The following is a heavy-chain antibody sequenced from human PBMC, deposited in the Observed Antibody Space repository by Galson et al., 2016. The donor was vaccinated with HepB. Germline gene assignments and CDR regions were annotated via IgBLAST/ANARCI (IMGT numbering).Heavy chain of an antibody. CDR1: GFTFSTYA. J-gene: IGHJ3*02. CDR3: AKDHWGGFGPDAFHI. V-gene: IGHV3-23*01. D-gene: IGHD2-21*01. CDR2: ISGNAYAP. Sequence: SLRLSCAASGFTFSTYAMSWVRQAPGQGLEWVSAISGNAYAPYYAASVKGRFTIARDNSNNMVWLQMNSLRAEDTAVYYCAKDHWGGFGPDAFHIWGQGTVVTVSS.